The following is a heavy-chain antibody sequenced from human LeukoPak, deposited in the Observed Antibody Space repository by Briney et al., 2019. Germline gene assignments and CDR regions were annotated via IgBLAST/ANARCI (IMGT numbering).Heavy chain of an antibody. CDR2: ISYDGSNK. J-gene: IGHJ6*03. V-gene: IGHV3-30-3*01. D-gene: IGHD2-8*01. CDR1: GFTLSSYN. CDR3: ARNGPRDYYYYMDV. Sequence: GGSLRLSCVASGFTLSSYNMKWVRQAPGKRLEWVAVISYDGSNKYYADSVKGRFTISRDNSKNTLYLQMNSLRAEDTAVYYCARNGPRDYYYYMDVWGKGTTVTVSS.